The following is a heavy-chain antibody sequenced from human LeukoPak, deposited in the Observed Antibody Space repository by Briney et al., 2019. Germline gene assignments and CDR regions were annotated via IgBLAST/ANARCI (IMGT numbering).Heavy chain of an antibody. CDR3: ARDLDGSGNYHWFDP. J-gene: IGHJ5*02. V-gene: IGHV3-74*01. CDR1: GFTFSSYW. Sequence: GGSLRLSCAASGFTFSSYWMHWVRQAPGKGLVRVSRINGDGSTTTYADSVKGRFTISRDNAKNTLYVQMNSLRVEDTAVYYCARDLDGSGNYHWFDPWGQGTLVTVSS. D-gene: IGHD3-10*01. CDR2: INGDGSTT.